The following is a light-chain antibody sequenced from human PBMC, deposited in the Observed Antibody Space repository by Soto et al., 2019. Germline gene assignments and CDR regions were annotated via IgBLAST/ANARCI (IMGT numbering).Light chain of an antibody. Sequence: EILMTQSPATPSLSPVERATLSSMASQSVSSNLAWYQQKPGQAPRLLIYGSSTRATGIPARFSGSGSGTEFTLTISSPQSEDFAVYYCQQYNNWSWTFGQGTKVDIK. CDR2: GSS. CDR1: QSVSSN. V-gene: IGKV3-15*01. J-gene: IGKJ1*01. CDR3: QQYNNWSWT.